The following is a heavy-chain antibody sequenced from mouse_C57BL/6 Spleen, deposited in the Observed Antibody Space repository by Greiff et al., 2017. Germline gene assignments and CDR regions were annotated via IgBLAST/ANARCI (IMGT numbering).Heavy chain of an antibody. Sequence: QVQLQQSGAELVRPGASVTLSCKASGYTFTDYEMHWVKQTPVHGLEWIGAIDPETGGTAYNQKFKGKAILTADKSSSTAYMVLRSLTYEDSAVYYCTRGYGSSYVAWFADWGQGTLVTVSA. J-gene: IGHJ3*01. V-gene: IGHV1-15*01. CDR2: IDPETGGT. D-gene: IGHD1-1*01. CDR1: GYTFTDYE. CDR3: TRGYGSSYVAWFAD.